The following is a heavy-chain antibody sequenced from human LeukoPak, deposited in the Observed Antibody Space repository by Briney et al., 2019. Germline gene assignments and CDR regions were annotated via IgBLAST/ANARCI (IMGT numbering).Heavy chain of an antibody. Sequence: GRSLRLSCAASGFTFDDYAMHWVRQAPGKGLEWVSLISWEGGSTYYADSVKGRFTISRDNSKNSLYLQMNSLRAEDTALYYCAKDKTYGGNPEGVDYWGQGTLVTVSS. CDR1: GFTFDDYA. V-gene: IGHV3-43D*03. J-gene: IGHJ4*02. CDR3: AKDKTYGGNPEGVDY. D-gene: IGHD4-23*01. CDR2: ISWEGGST.